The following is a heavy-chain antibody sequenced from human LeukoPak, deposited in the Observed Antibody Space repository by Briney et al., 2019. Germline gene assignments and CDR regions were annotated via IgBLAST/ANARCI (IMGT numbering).Heavy chain of an antibody. V-gene: IGHV4-59*01. CDR1: GGSISSYY. D-gene: IGHD1-14*01. J-gene: IGHJ5*02. CDR3: ARVSGNNHGPLNWLDP. CDR2: LYYSGST. Sequence: SETLSLTCTVSGGSISSYYWSWIRQPPGKGLEWLGYLYYSGSTNYNPSLKSRVTISVETSKNQFSLKLSSVTAADTAVYYCARVSGNNHGPLNWLDPWGQGTLVTVSS.